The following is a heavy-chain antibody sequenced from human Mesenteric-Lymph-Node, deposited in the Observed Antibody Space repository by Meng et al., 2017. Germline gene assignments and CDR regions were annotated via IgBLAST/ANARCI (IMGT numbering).Heavy chain of an antibody. D-gene: IGHD3-22*01. CDR2: FIPILGIA. CDR3: ARDPRDYYYYDSSGYSV. Sequence: QVQLVQSGAEVKKPGSSVKVSCKVSGGTFSSYAISWVRQAPGQGLEWMGRFIPILGIANYAQKFQGRVTITADKSTSTAYMELSSLRSEDTAVYYCARDPRDYYYYDSSGYSVWGQGTLVTVSS. V-gene: IGHV1-69*09. J-gene: IGHJ4*02. CDR1: GGTFSSYA.